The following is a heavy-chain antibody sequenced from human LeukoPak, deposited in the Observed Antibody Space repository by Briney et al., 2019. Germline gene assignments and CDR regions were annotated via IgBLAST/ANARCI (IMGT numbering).Heavy chain of an antibody. CDR2: INPSGGST. CDR1: GYTFTSYY. CDR3: ARGEMDDYGDYELDY. D-gene: IGHD4-17*01. Sequence: ASVKVSCKASGYTFTSYYMHWVRQAPGQGLEWMGIINPSGGSTSYAQKFQGRVTMTRDRSTSTVYTELSSLRSEDTAVYYCARGEMDDYGDYELDYWGQGTLVTVSS. J-gene: IGHJ4*02. V-gene: IGHV1-46*01.